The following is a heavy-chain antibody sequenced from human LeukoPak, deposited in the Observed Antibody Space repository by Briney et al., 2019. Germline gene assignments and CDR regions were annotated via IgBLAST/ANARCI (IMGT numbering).Heavy chain of an antibody. V-gene: IGHV1-2*02. CDR1: GYTFGDYY. J-gene: IGHJ5*01. Sequence: ASVKVSCKASGYTFGDYYLTWVRQAPGQGLEWLGWINPKTGVTKYAQKFLGRVTMTSDTSTSTAYMELSRLTSDDTAHYFCARDIILDSWGQGTLVTVSS. D-gene: IGHD1-14*01. CDR2: INPKTGVT. CDR3: ARDIILDS.